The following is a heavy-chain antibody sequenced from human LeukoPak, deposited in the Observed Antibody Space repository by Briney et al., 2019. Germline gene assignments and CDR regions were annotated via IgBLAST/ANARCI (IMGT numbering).Heavy chain of an antibody. V-gene: IGHV1-18*01. CDR1: GYTFTSYG. Sequence: ASVKVSCKASGYTFTSYGITWVRQAPGQGLEWMGWISPYNGNTNYAQKFQGRVTMTRDTSISTAYMELSRLRSDDTAVYYCARLMTTVTNFDYWGQGTLVTVSS. CDR2: ISPYNGNT. J-gene: IGHJ4*02. D-gene: IGHD4-17*01. CDR3: ARLMTTVTNFDY.